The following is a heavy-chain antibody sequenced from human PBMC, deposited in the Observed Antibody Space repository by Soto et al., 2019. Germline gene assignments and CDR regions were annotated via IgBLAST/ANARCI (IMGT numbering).Heavy chain of an antibody. J-gene: IGHJ5*02. Sequence: PSETLSRTCGVSGGSSSSGGYSWSWIRQPPWKGLEWIGYIYHSGSTYYNPSLKSRVTISVDRSKNQFSLKLSSVTAADTAVYYCATKRKGSGSYNWFDPWGQGTLVTVSS. D-gene: IGHD1-26*01. CDR1: GGSSSSGGYS. V-gene: IGHV4-30-2*01. CDR2: IYHSGST. CDR3: ATKRKGSGSYNWFDP.